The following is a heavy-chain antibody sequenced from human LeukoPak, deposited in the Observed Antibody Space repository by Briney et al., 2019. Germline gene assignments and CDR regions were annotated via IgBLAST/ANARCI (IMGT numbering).Heavy chain of an antibody. J-gene: IGHJ6*03. Sequence: PSQTLSLTCTVSAGFISSSDYYWGRIRQSPGKGLEWIGRISYSGSIYYNPSLKSRVTIALDTSQNHFALRLRAVTAADTVVYCSSRLTHSYYADTSGYYPYYYMDVWGEGTTVTVSS. CDR1: AGFISSSDYY. CDR2: ISYSGSI. V-gene: IGHV4-39*02. D-gene: IGHD3-22*01. CDR3: SRLTHSYYADTSGYYPYYYMDV.